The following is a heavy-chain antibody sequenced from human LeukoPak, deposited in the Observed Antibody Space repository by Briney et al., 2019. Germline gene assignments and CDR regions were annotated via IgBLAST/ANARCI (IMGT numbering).Heavy chain of an antibody. CDR2: ISSSSSTI. CDR3: ARGSLPYYDYVWGSYRIEPFDY. V-gene: IGHV3-48*04. D-gene: IGHD3-16*02. J-gene: IGHJ4*02. CDR1: GFTFSSYA. Sequence: GGSLRLSCAASGFTFSSYAMSWVRQAPGKGLEWVSYISSSSSTIYYADSVKGRFTISRGNAKNSLYLQMNSLRAEDTAVYYCARGSLPYYDYVWGSYRIEPFDYWGQGTLVTVSS.